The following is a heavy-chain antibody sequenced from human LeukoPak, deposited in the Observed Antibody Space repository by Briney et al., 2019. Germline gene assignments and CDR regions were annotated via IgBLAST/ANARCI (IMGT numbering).Heavy chain of an antibody. CDR1: GFIISGHS. CDR3: TREGRKAAAHPYFDY. CDR2: IRSKAYGGTT. J-gene: IGHJ4*02. D-gene: IGHD6-13*01. Sequence: PGGSLRLSCEASGFIISGHSMNWVRQAPGEGLGWVGFIRSKAYGGTTEYAASVKGRFTISRDDSKSIAYLQMNSLKTEDTAVYYCTREGRKAAAHPYFDYWGQGTLVTVSS. V-gene: IGHV3-49*04.